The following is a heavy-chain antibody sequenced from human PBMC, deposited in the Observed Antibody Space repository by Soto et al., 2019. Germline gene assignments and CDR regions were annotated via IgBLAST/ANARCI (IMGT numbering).Heavy chain of an antibody. Sequence: PSETLSLTCTVSGGSISSYYWSWIRQPPGKGLEWIGYIYYSGSTNYNPSLKSRVTISVDTSKNQFSLKLSSVTAADTAVYYCARNYGETDYWGQGTLVTVPS. CDR1: GGSISSYY. J-gene: IGHJ4*02. CDR3: ARNYGETDY. CDR2: IYYSGST. D-gene: IGHD4-17*01. V-gene: IGHV4-59*08.